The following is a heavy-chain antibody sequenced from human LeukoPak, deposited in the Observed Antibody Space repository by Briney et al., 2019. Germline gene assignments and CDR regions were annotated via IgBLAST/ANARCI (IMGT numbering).Heavy chain of an antibody. D-gene: IGHD6-19*01. CDR1: GFIFSSYW. CDR3: ARNGGGWDLDY. Sequence: GGSLRLSCAASGFIFSSYWMSWVRQPPGKGLEWVANIKQDGSEKSYVHSVRGRFTISRDNAKNPLYLQMNSLRAGDTAVYYCARNGGGWDLDYWGQGTLVTVSS. J-gene: IGHJ4*02. V-gene: IGHV3-7*01. CDR2: IKQDGSEK.